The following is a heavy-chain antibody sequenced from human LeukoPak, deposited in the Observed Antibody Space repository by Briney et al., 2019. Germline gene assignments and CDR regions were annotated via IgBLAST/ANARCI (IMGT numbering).Heavy chain of an antibody. CDR1: GGTFSSYA. CDR2: IIPIFGTA. J-gene: IGHJ6*03. V-gene: IGHV1-69*05. D-gene: IGHD1-26*01. Sequence: SVKVSCKASGGTFSSYAITWVRQAPGQGLEWMGGIIPIFGTANYAQKFQGRVTITTDESTSTAYMELSSLRSEDTAVYYCARGGGSYIRGYYYYYMDVWGKGTTVTVSS. CDR3: ARGGGSYIRGYYYYYMDV.